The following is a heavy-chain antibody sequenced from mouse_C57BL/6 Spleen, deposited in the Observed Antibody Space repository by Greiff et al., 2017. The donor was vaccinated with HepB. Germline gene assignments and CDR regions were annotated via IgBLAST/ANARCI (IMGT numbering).Heavy chain of an antibody. CDR2: INPNNGGT. V-gene: IGHV1-26*01. CDR3: ARSLGLGHGY. D-gene: IGHD4-1*01. Sequence: EVQLQQSGPELVKPGASVKISCKASGYTFTDYYMNWVKQSHGKSLEWIGDINPNNGGTSYNQKFKGKATLTVDKSSSTAYMELRSLTSEDSAVYYCARSLGLGHGYWGQGTTLTVSS. CDR1: GYTFTDYY. J-gene: IGHJ2*01.